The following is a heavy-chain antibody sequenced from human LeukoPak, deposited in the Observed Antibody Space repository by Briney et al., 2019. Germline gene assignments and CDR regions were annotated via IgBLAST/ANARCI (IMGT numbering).Heavy chain of an antibody. D-gene: IGHD6-13*01. CDR3: ARRYSSSYYGMDV. Sequence: SETLSLTCTVSGGSISSSSYYWGWIRQPPGKGLEWIGSIYYSGSTYYNPSLKSRVTISVDTSKNQFSLKLSSVTAADTAVYYCARRYSSSYYGMDVWGQGTTVTVFS. CDR2: IYYSGST. J-gene: IGHJ6*02. V-gene: IGHV4-39*01. CDR1: GGSISSSSYY.